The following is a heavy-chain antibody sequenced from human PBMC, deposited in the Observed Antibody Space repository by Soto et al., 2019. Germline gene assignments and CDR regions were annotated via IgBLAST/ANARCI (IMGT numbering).Heavy chain of an antibody. V-gene: IGHV1-69*01. CDR1: GGTFSSHS. CDR2: VISLFGTG. J-gene: IGHJ4*02. Sequence: VQLMQSGAEVQKPGSSVKVSCKASGGTFSSHSINWVRQAPGQGLEWMGGVISLFGTGNYAHNFKGRVTITADQSTSTAYMELNSLRSDDTAVYYCAREVGYGDFSAALLDWGQGTLVTVSS. CDR3: AREVGYGDFSAALLD. D-gene: IGHD4-17*01.